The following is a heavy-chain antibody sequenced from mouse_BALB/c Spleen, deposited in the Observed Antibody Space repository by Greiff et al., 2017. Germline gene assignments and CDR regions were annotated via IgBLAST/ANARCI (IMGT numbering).Heavy chain of an antibody. CDR3: VRDRDYYGSSL. V-gene: IGHV2-9-2*01. Sequence: VKLMESGPGLVAPSQSLSITCTVSGFSLTSYDISWIRQPPGKGLEWLGVIWTGGGTNYNSAFMSRLSISKDNSKSQVFLKMNSLQTDDTAIYYCVRDRDYYGSSLWGAGTTVTVSS. D-gene: IGHD1-1*01. CDR2: IWTGGGT. CDR1: GFSLTSYD. J-gene: IGHJ1*01.